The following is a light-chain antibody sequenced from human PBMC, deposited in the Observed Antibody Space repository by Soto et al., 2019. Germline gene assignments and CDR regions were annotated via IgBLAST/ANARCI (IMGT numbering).Light chain of an antibody. CDR2: SNN. CDR3: AAWDDSLNGYYV. V-gene: IGLV1-44*01. Sequence: QSALTQPPSASGTPGQRVTISCSGSSSNIGSNTVNWYQQLPGTAPKLLIYSNNQRPSGVPDRFSGSKSGTSASLAISGLQSEDEAHYYCAAWDDSLNGYYVFGTGTKVTVL. CDR1: SSNIGSNT. J-gene: IGLJ1*01.